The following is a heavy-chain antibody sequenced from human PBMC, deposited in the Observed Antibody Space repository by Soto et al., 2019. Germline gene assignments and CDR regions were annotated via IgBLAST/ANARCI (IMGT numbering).Heavy chain of an antibody. Sequence: GPSVKVSCKASGYNFMPYSVNWVRQAPGQGLEWMGWISPWKGNTNYAQSFQGRVTMTTDTSTSTAYMELRSLTSDDTAVYYCARDLDPSGSYYTDYWGPGTLVTVSS. J-gene: IGHJ4*02. CDR2: ISPWKGNT. CDR1: GYNFMPYS. CDR3: ARDLDPSGSYYTDY. V-gene: IGHV1-18*04. D-gene: IGHD3-10*01.